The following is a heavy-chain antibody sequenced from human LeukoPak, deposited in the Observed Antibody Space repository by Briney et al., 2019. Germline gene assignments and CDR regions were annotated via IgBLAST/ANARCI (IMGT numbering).Heavy chain of an antibody. V-gene: IGHV3-21*01. D-gene: IGHD2-2*01. J-gene: IGHJ3*02. CDR2: TSSTSAHI. CDR1: GFSFNTYS. CDR3: TSRYCTTTNCYSFDN. Sequence: GGSLRLSCAASGFSFNTYSMNWVRQAPGKGLEWVSSTSSTSAHIFYADSVKGRFSISRDNAKNSLYLQMNSLRVEDTAVYYCTSRYCTTTNCYSFDNWGPRDTGHRLF.